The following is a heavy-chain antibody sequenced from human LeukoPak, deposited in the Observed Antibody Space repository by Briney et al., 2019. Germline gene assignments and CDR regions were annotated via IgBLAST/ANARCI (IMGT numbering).Heavy chain of an antibody. CDR2: ISRDGGLT. Sequence: PGGSLRLSCVASGFTFSENWMHWVRQAPGKGLAWVSHISRDGGLTNYADSVKGRFTISRDNARNTVYLQMSSLRVEDTAIYFCAREEHRLAEAGTSAFDLGGQGTVVTVSP. V-gene: IGHV3-74*01. J-gene: IGHJ3*01. D-gene: IGHD6-13*01. CDR1: GFTFSENW. CDR3: AREEHRLAEAGTSAFDL.